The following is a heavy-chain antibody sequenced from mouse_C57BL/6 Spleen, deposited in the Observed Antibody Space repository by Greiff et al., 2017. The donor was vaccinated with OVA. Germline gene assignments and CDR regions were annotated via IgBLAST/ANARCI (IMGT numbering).Heavy chain of an antibody. Sequence: VQLQQSGGGLVKPGGSLKLSCAASGFTFSDYGMHWVRQAPEKGLEWVAYISSGSSTIYYADTVKGRFTISRDNAKNTLFLQMTSLRSEDTAMYYCAREDYGYYFDYWGQGTTLTVSS. CDR2: ISSGSSTI. CDR3: AREDYGYYFDY. V-gene: IGHV5-17*01. CDR1: GFTFSDYG. D-gene: IGHD1-1*01. J-gene: IGHJ2*01.